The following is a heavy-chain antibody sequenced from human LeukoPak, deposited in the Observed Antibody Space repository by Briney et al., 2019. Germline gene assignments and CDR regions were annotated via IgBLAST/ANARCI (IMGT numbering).Heavy chain of an antibody. V-gene: IGHV1-18*01. D-gene: IGHD3-22*01. CDR2: ISAYNGNT. J-gene: IGHJ2*01. Sequence: ASVKDSCKASGYTFTSYGISWVRQAPGQGLEWMGWISAYNGNTNYAQKLQGRVTMTTDTSTSTAYMELSSLRSEDTAVYYCAREDSSGYRPHYWYFDLWGRGTLVTVSS. CDR3: AREDSSGYRPHYWYFDL. CDR1: GYTFTSYG.